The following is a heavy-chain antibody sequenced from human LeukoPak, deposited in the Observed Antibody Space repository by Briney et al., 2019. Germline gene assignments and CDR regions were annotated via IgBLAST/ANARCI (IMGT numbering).Heavy chain of an antibody. CDR3: ARDNKLDYVWGSYPRFDP. CDR2: ISACNGNT. V-gene: IGHV1-18*04. J-gene: IGHJ5*02. CDR1: GYTFTSYG. Sequence: ASVKVSCKASGYTFTSYGISWVRQAPGQGLEWMGCISACNGNTNYAQKLQGRVTMTTDTSTSTAYMELRSLRSDDTAVYYCARDNKLDYVWGSYPRFDPWGQGTLVTVSS. D-gene: IGHD3-16*02.